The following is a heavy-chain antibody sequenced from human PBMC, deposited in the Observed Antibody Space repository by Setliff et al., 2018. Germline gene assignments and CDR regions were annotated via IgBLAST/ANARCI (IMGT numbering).Heavy chain of an antibody. CDR1: GSSISSGYY. V-gene: IGHV4-38-2*01. Sequence: SETLSLTCAVSGSSISSGYYWGWIRQPPGKGPEWTGSMFHSGSTYYNPSLKSRVTISIDTSNNQFSLKLTSVTAADTAVYYCARHEVVAGLEYFQHWGQGTLVTVSS. CDR2: MFHSGST. CDR3: ARHEVVAGLEYFQH. J-gene: IGHJ1*01. D-gene: IGHD2-15*01.